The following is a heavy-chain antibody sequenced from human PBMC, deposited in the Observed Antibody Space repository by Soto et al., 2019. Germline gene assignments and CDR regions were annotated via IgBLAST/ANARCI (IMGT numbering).Heavy chain of an antibody. D-gene: IGHD2-15*01. CDR2: IWYDGSNK. CDR3: ARDRSFRGGFDY. V-gene: IGHV3-33*01. Sequence: QVQLGESGGGVVQPGWSLRLSCAASGFTFSSYGMHWVRQAPGKGLEWVAVIWYDGSNKYYADSVKGRFTISRDNSKNTLYLQMNSLRAEDTAVYYCARDRSFRGGFDYWGQGTLVTVSS. J-gene: IGHJ4*02. CDR1: GFTFSSYG.